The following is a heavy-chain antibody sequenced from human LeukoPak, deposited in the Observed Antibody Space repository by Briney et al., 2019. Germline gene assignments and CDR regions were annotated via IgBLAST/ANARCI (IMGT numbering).Heavy chain of an antibody. J-gene: IGHJ5*02. CDR1: GYTFTSYG. V-gene: IGHV1-18*01. CDR3: ARDGRSTSFNWFDP. D-gene: IGHD2-2*01. CDR2: ISAYSGNT. Sequence: ASVKVSCKASGYTFTSYGISWVRQAPGQGLEWMGWISAYSGNTNYAQNFQDRVTMTTDTSTGTAYMELRSLRSDDTAVYCCARDGRSTSFNWFDPWGQGTLVTVSS.